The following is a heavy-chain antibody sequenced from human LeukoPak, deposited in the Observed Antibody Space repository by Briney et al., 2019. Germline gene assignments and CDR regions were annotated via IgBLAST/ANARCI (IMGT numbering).Heavy chain of an antibody. Sequence: GGSLRLSCAASGFTFSSYAMSWVRQAPGKGLEWVSATSGPGGSRDYADSVKGRFTISRDNSKNTLYLQMNSLRAEDTAIYYCAKKVGLISAPLYYFDLWGQGTLVTVSS. CDR1: GFTFSSYA. J-gene: IGHJ4*02. V-gene: IGHV3-23*01. CDR3: AKKVGLISAPLYYFDL. D-gene: IGHD6-6*01. CDR2: TSGPGGSR.